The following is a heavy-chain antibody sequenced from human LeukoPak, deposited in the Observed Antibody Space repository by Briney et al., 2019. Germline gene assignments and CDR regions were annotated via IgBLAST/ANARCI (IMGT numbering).Heavy chain of an antibody. D-gene: IGHD3-10*01. J-gene: IGHJ4*02. CDR2: ITGSGTGT. Sequence: GGSLRLSCAASGFGVSSNYMNWVRQAPGKGLEWVSLITGSGTGTYYADSLKGRFTISRDNSKNTLYLQMNSLRAEDTAVYYCAKSGTYGSGSYSSRGLDYWGQGTLVTVSS. V-gene: IGHV3-23*01. CDR3: AKSGTYGSGSYSSRGLDY. CDR1: GFGVSSNY.